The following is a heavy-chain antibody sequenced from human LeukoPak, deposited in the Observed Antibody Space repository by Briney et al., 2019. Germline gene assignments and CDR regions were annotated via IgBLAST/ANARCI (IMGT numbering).Heavy chain of an antibody. CDR3: ARELNYGLDAFDI. CDR1: GFTFSSYN. Sequence: QSGGSLRLSCSASGFTFSSYNMNWVRQAPGKGLEWVSYISSSSSTIYYADSVKGRFTISRDNAKNSLYLQMNSLRAEDTAVYYCARELNYGLDAFDIWGQGTMVTVSS. V-gene: IGHV3-48*01. J-gene: IGHJ3*02. CDR2: ISSSSSTI. D-gene: IGHD4-17*01.